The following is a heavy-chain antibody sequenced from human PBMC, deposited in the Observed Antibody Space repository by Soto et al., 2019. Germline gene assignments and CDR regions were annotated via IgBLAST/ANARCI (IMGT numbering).Heavy chain of an antibody. CDR1: GGSISSGGYY. CDR3: ARGGRRSPGMDV. V-gene: IGHV4-31*03. Sequence: QVQLQESGPGLVKPSQTLSLTCTVSGGSISSGGYYWSWIRQHPGKGLEWIGYIYYSGSTYYNPSLKSRVTIAGDTSKNQFSLKLSSVTAADTAVYYCARGGRRSPGMDVWGQGTTVTVSS. J-gene: IGHJ6*02. CDR2: IYYSGST.